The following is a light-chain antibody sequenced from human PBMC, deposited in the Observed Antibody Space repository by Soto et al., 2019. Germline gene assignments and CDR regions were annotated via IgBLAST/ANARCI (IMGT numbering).Light chain of an antibody. V-gene: IGLV1-44*01. CDR1: SSNIGSNT. Sequence: VLTQPPSASGTPGQRVTISCSGSSSNIGSNTVSWYQQVPGTAPKLLIYSNNQRPSGVPDRFSGSKSGTSASLATSGLQSEDEADYYCAAWDDSLNALVFGTGTKVTVL. CDR2: SNN. J-gene: IGLJ1*01. CDR3: AAWDDSLNALV.